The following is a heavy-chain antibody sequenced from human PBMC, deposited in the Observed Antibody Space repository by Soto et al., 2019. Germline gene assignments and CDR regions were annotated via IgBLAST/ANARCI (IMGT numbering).Heavy chain of an antibody. V-gene: IGHV3-74*01. CDR3: ARIGQILEWLLYDDY. D-gene: IGHD3-3*01. Sequence: PGGSLRLSCAASGFTFSSYWMHWVRQAPGKGLVWVSRINSDGSSTSYADSVKGRFTISRDNAKNTLYLQMNSLRAEDTAVYYCARIGQILEWLLYDDYWGQGTLVTVSS. CDR1: GFTFSSYW. CDR2: INSDGSST. J-gene: IGHJ4*02.